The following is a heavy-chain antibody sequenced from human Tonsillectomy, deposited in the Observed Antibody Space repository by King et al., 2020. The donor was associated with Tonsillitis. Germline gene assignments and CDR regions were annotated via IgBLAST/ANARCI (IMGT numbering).Heavy chain of an antibody. J-gene: IGHJ4*02. CDR2: ISSDNIYI. CDR1: GFTCSSSA. V-gene: IGHV3-21*01. D-gene: IGHD3-3*01. CDR3: ARIRGPYYDFWSGYLDY. Sequence: VQLVESGGGLVKPGGSLRLTCAASGFTCSSSAMNEVRQAPGKGLEWFSSISSDNIYIYYADSVKGRFTISRDNAKNSLYLQMNSLRAEDAAVYYCARIRGPYYDFWSGYLDYWGQGTLVTVSS.